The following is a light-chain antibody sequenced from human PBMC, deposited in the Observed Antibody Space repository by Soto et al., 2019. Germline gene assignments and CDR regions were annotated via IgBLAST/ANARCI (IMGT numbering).Light chain of an antibody. J-gene: IGKJ4*01. Sequence: DIQMTQSPSTLSASVGDRVTITCRASQTISTWLAWYQQKPGRAPKVLIYKTSTLESGVPSRFSGSGSGTEFPLTVSSLQPDDVATYYCQHYNGYPITFGGGTKVEIK. CDR3: QHYNGYPIT. CDR2: KTS. V-gene: IGKV1-5*03. CDR1: QTISTW.